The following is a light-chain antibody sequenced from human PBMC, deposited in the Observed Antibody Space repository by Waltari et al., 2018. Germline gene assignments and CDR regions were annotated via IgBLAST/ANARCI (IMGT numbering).Light chain of an antibody. CDR3: QQRSNWGVT. J-gene: IGKJ5*01. CDR1: QSVSSY. V-gene: IGKV3-11*01. Sequence: EIALTQSPATLSLAPGERATLTCRASQSVSSYLAWYQQKTGQAPRLLIYDASNRATGIPVRFSGSGSGTDFTLTISSLEPVDFAVYYCQQRSNWGVTFGQGTRLEIK. CDR2: DAS.